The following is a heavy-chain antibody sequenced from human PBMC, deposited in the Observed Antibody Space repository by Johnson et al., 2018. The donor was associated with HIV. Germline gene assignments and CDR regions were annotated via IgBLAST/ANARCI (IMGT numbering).Heavy chain of an antibody. CDR3: AKDRSWGSWNAFDI. V-gene: IGHV3-30-3*01. D-gene: IGHD7-27*01. Sequence: QVQLVESGGDLVKPGWSLRLSCAASGFTFSSYAMHWVRQAPGKGLEWVAVISYDGSNKYYADSVKGRFTISRDNSKNTLYVQMNSLRAEDTAVYYCAKDRSWGSWNAFDIWGQGTVVTVSS. CDR2: ISYDGSNK. J-gene: IGHJ3*02. CDR1: GFTFSSYA.